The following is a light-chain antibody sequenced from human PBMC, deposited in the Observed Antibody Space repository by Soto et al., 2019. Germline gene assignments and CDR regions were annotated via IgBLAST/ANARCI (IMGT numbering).Light chain of an antibody. CDR1: SSDVGNYNF. CDR2: DVN. Sequence: QSVLTQPASVSGSPGQSITISCTGTSSDVGNYNFVSWYQQHPGNAPKVMIYDVNNRPSGVSNRFSGSKSGNTASLTISGLQAEDEADYYCSSYTTSSTVVFGGGTKLTVL. J-gene: IGLJ2*01. V-gene: IGLV2-14*01. CDR3: SSYTTSSTVV.